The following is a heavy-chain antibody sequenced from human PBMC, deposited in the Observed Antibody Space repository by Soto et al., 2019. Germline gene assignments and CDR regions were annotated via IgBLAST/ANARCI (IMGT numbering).Heavy chain of an antibody. J-gene: IGHJ3*02. CDR1: GYTFTSYA. D-gene: IGHD4-17*01. V-gene: IGHV1-3*01. CDR3: AIDDGGTDAFDI. CDR2: INAGNGNT. Sequence: ASVQVSCKASGYTFTSYAMHWVRQAPGQRLEWMGWINAGNGNTKYSQKFQGRVTITRDTSASTAYMELSSLRSEDTAVYYCAIDDGGTDAFDIWGQGTMVTVSS.